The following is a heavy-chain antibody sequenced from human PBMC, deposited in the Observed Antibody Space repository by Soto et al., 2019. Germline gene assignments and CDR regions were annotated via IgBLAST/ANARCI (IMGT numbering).Heavy chain of an antibody. V-gene: IGHV3-74*01. D-gene: IGHD3-3*01. J-gene: IGHJ6*02. CDR3: ARVTIFGVVTPYYGMDV. CDR1: GFTFSSYW. Sequence: GGSLRLSCAASGFTFSSYWMHWVRQAPGKGLVWVSRINSDGSSTSYADSVKGRFTISRDNARNTLYLQMNSLRAEDTAVYYCARVTIFGVVTPYYGMDVWGQGTTVTVSS. CDR2: INSDGSST.